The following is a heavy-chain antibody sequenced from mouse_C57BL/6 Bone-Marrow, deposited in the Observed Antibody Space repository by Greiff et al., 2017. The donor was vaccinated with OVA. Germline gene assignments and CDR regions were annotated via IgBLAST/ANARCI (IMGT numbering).Heavy chain of an antibody. CDR2: ISDGGSYT. Sequence: EVKLQESGGGLVKPGGSLKLSCAASGFTFSSYAMSWVRQTPEKRLEWVATISDGGSYTYYPDNVKGRFTISRDNAKNNLYLQMSHLKSEDTAMYYCARDRGTIRYYAMDYWGQGTSVTVSS. D-gene: IGHD2-12*01. V-gene: IGHV5-4*01. CDR3: ARDRGTIRYYAMDY. J-gene: IGHJ4*01. CDR1: GFTFSSYA.